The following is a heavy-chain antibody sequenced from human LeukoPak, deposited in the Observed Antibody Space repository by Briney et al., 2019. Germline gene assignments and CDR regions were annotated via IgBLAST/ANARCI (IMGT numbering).Heavy chain of an antibody. CDR2: IWYDGSNK. Sequence: GTSLRLSCAASGFTFSTYGMPWVRQAPGKGLEWVAVIWYDGSNKYYADSVKGRFTISRDNYKNTLYLQMNSLRVEDTAVYYCVRGARPPFITMVRGVIPHFDYWGQGTLVTVSS. D-gene: IGHD3-10*01. CDR3: VRGARPPFITMVRGVIPHFDY. V-gene: IGHV3-33*01. CDR1: GFTFSTYG. J-gene: IGHJ4*02.